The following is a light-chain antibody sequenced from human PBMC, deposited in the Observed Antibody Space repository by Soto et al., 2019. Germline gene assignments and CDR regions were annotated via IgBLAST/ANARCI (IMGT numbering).Light chain of an antibody. CDR1: SSNIGSGYD. Sequence: QSVLTQPPSVSGAPGQRVTISCTGSSSNIGSGYDVHWYQHLPGKAPRLLIYEVNNRPSGVSKRFSGSKAGNTASLTISGLLDDDEADYFCASFRSGTILVFGSGTKVTVL. V-gene: IGLV1-40*01. CDR2: EVN. CDR3: ASFRSGTILV. J-gene: IGLJ1*01.